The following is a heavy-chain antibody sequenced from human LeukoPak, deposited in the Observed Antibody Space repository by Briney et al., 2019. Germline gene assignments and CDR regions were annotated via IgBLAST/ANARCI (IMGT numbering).Heavy chain of an antibody. J-gene: IGHJ4*02. CDR2: ISAYNGNT. CDR1: GYTFTSYG. V-gene: IGHV1-18*01. CDR3: ARDLYSSSSPPLDY. Sequence: ASVKVSCKASGYTFTSYGISWVRQAPGQGLEWMGWISAYNGNTNYAQKLQGRVTMTTDTSTSTAYMELRSLRSDDTAVYYCARDLYSSSSPPLDYWGQGTLVTVSS. D-gene: IGHD6-13*01.